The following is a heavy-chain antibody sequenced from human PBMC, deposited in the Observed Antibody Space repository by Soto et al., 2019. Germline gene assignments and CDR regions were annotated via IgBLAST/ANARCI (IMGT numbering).Heavy chain of an antibody. D-gene: IGHD2-2*02. CDR2: IIPIFGTA. V-gene: IGHV1-69*06. CDR3: TGYCSSTSCYTSYYYGMDV. Sequence: QVQLVQSGAEVKKPGSSVKVSCKASGGTFSSYAISWVRQAPGQGLEWMGGIIPIFGTANYAQKFQGRVTITADKSTSTAYMELSSLRSDDTAVYYCTGYCSSTSCYTSYYYGMDVWGQGTTVTVSS. J-gene: IGHJ6*02. CDR1: GGTFSSYA.